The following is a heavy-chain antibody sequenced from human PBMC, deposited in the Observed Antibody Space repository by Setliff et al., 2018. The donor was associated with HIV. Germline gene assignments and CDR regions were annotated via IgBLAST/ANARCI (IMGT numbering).Heavy chain of an antibody. CDR3: ARDLPELTGRSFDP. CDR1: GGSISGYY. D-gene: IGHD1-20*01. J-gene: IGHJ5*02. Sequence: KSSETLSLTCTVSGGSISGYYWGWIRQPAGKGLEWIGRIYTSGSTNYNPSLKSRVTLSVDTSKNQFSLKLNSVTAADTAVYYCARDLPELTGRSFDPWGQGTLVTVSS. V-gene: IGHV4-4*07. CDR2: IYTSGST.